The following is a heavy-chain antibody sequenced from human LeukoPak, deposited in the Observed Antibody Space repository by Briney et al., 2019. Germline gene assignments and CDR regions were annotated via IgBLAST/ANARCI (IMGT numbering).Heavy chain of an antibody. CDR1: GYTFTGYY. J-gene: IGHJ3*02. Sequence: GASVKVSCKASGYTFTGYYMHWVRQAPGQGLEWMGWINPNSGGTNYAQKFQGRVTMTRDTSISTAYMGLSRLRSDDTAVYYCAREIWSYYYGSGNNDAFDIWGQGTMVTVSS. CDR3: AREIWSYYYGSGNNDAFDI. CDR2: INPNSGGT. V-gene: IGHV1-2*02. D-gene: IGHD3-10*01.